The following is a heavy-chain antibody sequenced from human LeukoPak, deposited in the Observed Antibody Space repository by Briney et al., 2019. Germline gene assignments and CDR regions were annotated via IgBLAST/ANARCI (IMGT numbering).Heavy chain of an antibody. CDR3: ATDGFSGYYYSLDY. J-gene: IGHJ4*02. CDR2: INPNSGGT. D-gene: IGHD3-22*01. CDR1: GYTFTGYY. Sequence: GASVKVSCKASGYTFTGYYMHWVRQAPGQGLEWMGWINPNSGGTNYAQKFQGRVTMTRDTSISTAYMELSSLRSEDTAVYYCATDGFSGYYYSLDYWGQGTLVTVSS. V-gene: IGHV1-2*02.